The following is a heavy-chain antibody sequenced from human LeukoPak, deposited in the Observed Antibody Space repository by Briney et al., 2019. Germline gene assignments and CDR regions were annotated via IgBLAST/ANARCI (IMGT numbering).Heavy chain of an antibody. CDR2: IYYSGST. Sequence: RPSETLSLTCAVYGGSFSGYYWSWIRQPPGKGLEWIGYIYYSGSTNYNPSLKSRVTISVDTSKNQFSLKLSSVTAADTAVYYCARTNLEQWLVSWFDPWGQGTLVTVSS. CDR3: ARTNLEQWLVSWFDP. J-gene: IGHJ5*02. CDR1: GGSFSGYY. D-gene: IGHD6-19*01. V-gene: IGHV4-59*08.